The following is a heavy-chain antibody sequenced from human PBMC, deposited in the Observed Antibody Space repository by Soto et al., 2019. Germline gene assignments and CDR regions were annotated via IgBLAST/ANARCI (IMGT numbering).Heavy chain of an antibody. CDR1: GFSFSSYW. CDR2: MNEDGGTT. J-gene: IGHJ6*02. V-gene: IGHV3-74*01. D-gene: IGHD3-10*01. Sequence: GGSLRLSCAASGFSFSSYWMHWVRQVPGKGLAWVARMNEDGGTTDYADSVKGRFTISRDNAKNTLYLQMNSLRVEDTAVYYCASDLSGRADVWGQGTTVTVSS. CDR3: ASDLSGRADV.